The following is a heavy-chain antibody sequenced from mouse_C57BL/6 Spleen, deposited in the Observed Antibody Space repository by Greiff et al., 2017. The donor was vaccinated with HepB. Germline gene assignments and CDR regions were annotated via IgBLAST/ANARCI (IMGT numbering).Heavy chain of an antibody. CDR3: ARKDRGYFDY. Sequence: EVKLVESEGGLVQPGSSMKLSCTASGFTFSDYYMAWVRQVPEKGLEWVANINYDGSSTYYLDSLKSRFIISRDNAKNILYLQMSSLKSEDTATYYCARKDRGYFDYWGQGTTLTVSS. CDR1: GFTFSDYY. V-gene: IGHV5-16*01. CDR2: INYDGSST. J-gene: IGHJ2*01.